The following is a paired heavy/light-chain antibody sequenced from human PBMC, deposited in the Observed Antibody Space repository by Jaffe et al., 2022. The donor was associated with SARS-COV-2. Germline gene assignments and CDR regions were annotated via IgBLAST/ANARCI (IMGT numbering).Light chain of an antibody. CDR2: GAS. J-gene: IGKJ2*03. V-gene: IGKV3D-15*01. Sequence: EIVMTQSPATLSVSPGERATLSCRASQSVRSNLAWYQQKPGQAPRLLIYGASTRATGIPARFSGSGSGTDFTLTISSLQSEDLAVYHCQQYDNWYSFGQGTKLEIK. CDR1: QSVRSN. CDR3: QQYDNWYS.
Heavy chain of an antibody. D-gene: IGHD2-15*01. CDR2: VSASGVST. CDR1: GFTFSDYA. J-gene: IGHJ4*02. CDR3: ASRYCSGGSCSYFAY. Sequence: EVHLVESGGGLVQPGGSLRLSCAASGFTFSDYAMHWVRQAPGRGLEYVSAVSASGVSTYYADSVKGRFTISRDNSKDTVYLQMDSLTTEDMAVYHCASRYCSGGSCSYFAYWGQGALVTVSS. V-gene: IGHV3-64*07.